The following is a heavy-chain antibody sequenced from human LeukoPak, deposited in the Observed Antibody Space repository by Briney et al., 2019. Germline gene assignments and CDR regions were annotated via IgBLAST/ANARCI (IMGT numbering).Heavy chain of an antibody. V-gene: IGHV4-39*01. D-gene: IGHD1-26*01. CDR2: IYYSGST. CDR3: ARHPPQGSTPASRIFDY. CDR1: GGSISSSSYY. J-gene: IGHJ4*02. Sequence: SETLSLTCTVSGGSISSSSYYWGWIRQPPGKGLEWIGSIYYSGSTYYNPSLKSRVTISVDTSKNQFSLKLSSVTAADTAVYYCARHPPQGSTPASRIFDYWGQGTLVTVSS.